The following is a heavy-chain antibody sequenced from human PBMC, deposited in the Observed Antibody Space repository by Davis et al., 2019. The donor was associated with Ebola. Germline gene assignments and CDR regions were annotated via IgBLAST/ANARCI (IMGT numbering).Heavy chain of an antibody. D-gene: IGHD3-9*01. CDR2: IKQDGSKK. V-gene: IGHV3-7*03. J-gene: IGHJ3*01. CDR3: ATELTGDAFDV. Sequence: PGGSLRLSCRASGFTFSSCAMNWVRQGPGKGLEWVANIKQDGSKKNYVDSVKDRFTISRDNAKNSLFLQMNNLRADDTAVYYCATELTGDAFDVWGRGTMVTVSS. CDR1: GFTFSSCA.